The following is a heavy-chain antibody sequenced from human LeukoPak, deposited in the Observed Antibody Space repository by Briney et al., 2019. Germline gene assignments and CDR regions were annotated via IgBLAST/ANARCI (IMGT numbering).Heavy chain of an antibody. CDR2: IKQDGSEK. V-gene: IGHV3-7*03. CDR1: GFTFSRYW. D-gene: IGHD2-2*01. J-gene: IGHJ4*02. Sequence: GGSLRLSCAASGFTFSRYWMSWVREAPGKGLEWVANIKQDGSEKYYVDSVKGRFTISRDNAKNSLYLQMNSLRAEDTAVYYCAKDWKYQLPSRFDYWGQGTLVTVSS. CDR3: AKDWKYQLPSRFDY.